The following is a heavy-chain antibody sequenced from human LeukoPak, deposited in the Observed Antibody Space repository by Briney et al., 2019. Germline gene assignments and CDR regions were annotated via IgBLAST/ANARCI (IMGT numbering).Heavy chain of an antibody. D-gene: IGHD6-19*01. Sequence: GGSLRLFCAASGFTFSSYAVSWVRQAPGKGLEWVSAISGSGGSTYYADSVKGRFTISRDNSKNTLYLQMNSLRAEDTAVYYCTTDPFLRARYSSGWYLLFGGQGTLVTVSS. CDR3: TTDPFLRARYSSGWYLLF. J-gene: IGHJ4*02. CDR2: ISGSGGST. V-gene: IGHV3-23*01. CDR1: GFTFSSYA.